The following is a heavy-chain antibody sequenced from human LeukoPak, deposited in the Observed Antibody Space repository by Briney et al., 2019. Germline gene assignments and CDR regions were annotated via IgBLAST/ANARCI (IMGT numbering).Heavy chain of an antibody. Sequence: SGTLSLTCAVSGVSIGSNSYYWGWIRQPPGKGLEYIGSVYSSGSTNYNPSLKRRVTISVDTSKKQFSLRLSSVTAADTAVYYCARDRTPPSFYYYYGMDVWGQGTTVTVSS. CDR3: ARDRTPPSFYYYYGMDV. J-gene: IGHJ6*02. D-gene: IGHD1-14*01. V-gene: IGHV4-39*07. CDR1: GVSIGSNSYY. CDR2: VYSSGST.